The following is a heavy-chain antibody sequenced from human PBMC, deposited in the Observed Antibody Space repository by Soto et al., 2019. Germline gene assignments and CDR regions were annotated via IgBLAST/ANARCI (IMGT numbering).Heavy chain of an antibody. CDR3: ARGGTPIDY. V-gene: IGHV1-3*05. J-gene: IGHJ4*02. CDR2: INAGNVNT. Sequence: QVQLVQSGAEEKKPGASVKVSCKASGYTFSSYAMHWVRQAPGQRLEWMGWINAGNVNTKYSQKFQGRVTITRDTSASTAYMELSSLRSEDTAVYYSARGGTPIDYWGQGTLVTVSS. D-gene: IGHD1-1*01. CDR1: GYTFSSYA.